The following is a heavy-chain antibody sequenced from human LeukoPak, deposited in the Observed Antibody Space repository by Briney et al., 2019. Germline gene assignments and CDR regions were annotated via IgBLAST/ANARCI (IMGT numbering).Heavy chain of an antibody. CDR2: ISSSSSYI. V-gene: IGHV3-21*01. CDR1: GFTFSSYS. D-gene: IGHD1-26*01. CDR3: ARFPSLREWELQNYFDY. Sequence: PGGPLRLSCAASGFTFSSYSMNWVRQAPGKGLEWVSSISSSSSYIYYADSVKGRFTISRDNAKNSLYLQMNSLRAEDTAVYYCARFPSLREWELQNYFDYWGQGTLVTVSS. J-gene: IGHJ4*02.